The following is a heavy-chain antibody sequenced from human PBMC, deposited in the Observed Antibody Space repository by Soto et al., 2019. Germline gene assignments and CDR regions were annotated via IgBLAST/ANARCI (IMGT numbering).Heavy chain of an antibody. D-gene: IGHD2-15*01. Sequence: GFLRHSCVVSGFTFSSYAMSCVSQAPGKGLEWVSAIGGSGGSTYYADSVKGRFTISRDNSKNTLYLHMNSLRAEDTAVYYCAKRAYGYCSGGSCYLGRFDYWGQGTLVTVSS. CDR3: AKRAYGYCSGGSCYLGRFDY. CDR1: GFTFSSYA. J-gene: IGHJ4*02. CDR2: IGGSGGST. V-gene: IGHV3-23*01.